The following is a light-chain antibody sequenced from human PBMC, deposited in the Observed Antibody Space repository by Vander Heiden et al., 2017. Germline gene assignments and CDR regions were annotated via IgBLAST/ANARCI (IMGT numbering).Light chain of an antibody. Sequence: ELVLTQSPGTLSLSPGERATLSCRASQSVSSSYLAWFQQKPGLAPRLLIYGVSSRATGIPDRFSGSGSGADFTLTISRLEPEDFAVYYCQQYGSSPPWTFGQGTKVEIK. J-gene: IGKJ1*01. CDR2: GVS. CDR1: QSVSSSY. CDR3: QQYGSSPPWT. V-gene: IGKV3-20*01.